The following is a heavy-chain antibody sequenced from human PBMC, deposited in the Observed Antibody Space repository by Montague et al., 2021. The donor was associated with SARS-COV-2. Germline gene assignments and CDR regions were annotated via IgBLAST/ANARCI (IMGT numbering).Heavy chain of an antibody. V-gene: IGHV3-30*18. Sequence: SLSLSFSASGFTFSDYGMQWVRQSPDKGLEWVAVVAHDGSVKKYAESVKGRFTISRDNSQKTVSLQMDSLRVEDSGVYYCAKEGSAFSSSWFDCWGQGTLVTVSS. J-gene: IGHJ4*02. CDR1: GFTFSDYG. CDR3: AKEGSAFSSSWFDC. D-gene: IGHD6-13*01. CDR2: VAHDGSVK.